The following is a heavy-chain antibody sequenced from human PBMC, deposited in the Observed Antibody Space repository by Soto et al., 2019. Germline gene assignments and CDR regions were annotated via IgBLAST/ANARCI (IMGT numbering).Heavy chain of an antibody. Sequence: ASVKVSCKASGYTFTSYGISWVRQAPGQGLEWMGWISAYNGNTNYAQKFQGRVTMTRNTSISTAYMELSSLRSEDTAVYYCARGTYSSSTNYYYYYYMDVWGKGTTVTVSS. J-gene: IGHJ6*03. CDR3: ARGTYSSSTNYYYYYYMDV. CDR2: ISAYNGNT. V-gene: IGHV1-18*01. D-gene: IGHD6-13*01. CDR1: GYTFTSYG.